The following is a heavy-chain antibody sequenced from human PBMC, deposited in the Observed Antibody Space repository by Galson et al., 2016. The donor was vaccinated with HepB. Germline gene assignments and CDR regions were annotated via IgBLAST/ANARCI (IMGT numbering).Heavy chain of an antibody. Sequence: SLRLSCAGSGFIFRNYAMTWVRQAPGQGLEWVSAVSGSGGSPYYGVSVRGRFTISRVNSKNMLYLQMNSQSAEDTAFYYCAKEARSGYDYYYGMDFWGQGTTVTVS. V-gene: IGHV3-23*01. CDR3: AKEARSGYDYYYGMDF. D-gene: IGHD5-12*01. CDR1: GFIFRNYA. J-gene: IGHJ6*02. CDR2: VSGSGGSP.